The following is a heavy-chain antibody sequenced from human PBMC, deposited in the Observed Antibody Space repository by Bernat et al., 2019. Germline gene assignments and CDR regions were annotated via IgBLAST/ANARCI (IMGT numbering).Heavy chain of an antibody. Sequence: EVRLLGSGGGLVQPGGSLRLSCAASGFTFSSYAMSWVRQAPGKGLEWVSHISGSGINTYYADSVKGRFTISRDNSKNTLSLQMNSLRAEDTAVYYCARCGGDCYSRDAFDIWGQGTMVTVSS. V-gene: IGHV3-23*01. J-gene: IGHJ3*02. CDR2: ISGSGINT. CDR3: ARCGGDCYSRDAFDI. CDR1: GFTFSSYA. D-gene: IGHD2-21*01.